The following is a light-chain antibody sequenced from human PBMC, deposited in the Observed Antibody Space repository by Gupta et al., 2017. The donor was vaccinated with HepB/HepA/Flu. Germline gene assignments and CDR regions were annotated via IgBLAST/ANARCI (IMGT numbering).Light chain of an antibody. CDR3: QQYNSYWT. J-gene: IGKJ1*01. V-gene: IGKV1-5*03. CDR1: QSISSW. CDR2: KAS. Sequence: DLQLTQSPSTLSASVGDRVTITCRASQSISSWLAWYQQKPGEAPQLLIYKASSLKGGVPSRCGGSASATEFTLTISSLQPDYFATYYCQQYNSYWTFGQGTKVEIK.